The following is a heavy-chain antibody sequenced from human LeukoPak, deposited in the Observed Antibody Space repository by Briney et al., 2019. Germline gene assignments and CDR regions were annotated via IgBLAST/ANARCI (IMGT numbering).Heavy chain of an antibody. CDR1: GFTFSSYS. CDR3: ARERGDDFWSGYPPYYFDY. V-gene: IGHV3-21*01. D-gene: IGHD3-3*01. Sequence: PGGSLRLSCAVSGFTFSSYSMNWVRQAPGKGLEWVSSISSSSSYIYYADSVKGRFTISRDNAKNSLYLQMNSLRAEDTAVYYCARERGDDFWSGYPPYYFDYWGQGTLVTVSS. J-gene: IGHJ4*02. CDR2: ISSSSSYI.